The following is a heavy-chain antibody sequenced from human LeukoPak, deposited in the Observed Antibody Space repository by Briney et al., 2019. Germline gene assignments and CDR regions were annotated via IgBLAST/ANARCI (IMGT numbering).Heavy chain of an antibody. Sequence: PGGSLRPSCAASGFTFSKYGMHWVRQAPGKGLEWVAVIWYDGKNKYYADSVKGRFTIPRDNSKNTLSLEMNSLGADDTAVYYCAKDRAVAGTDAPYYFDYWGQGTLDTVSA. CDR2: IWYDGKNK. CDR1: GFTFSKYG. J-gene: IGHJ4*02. CDR3: AKDRAVAGTDAPYYFDY. V-gene: IGHV3-33*06. D-gene: IGHD6-19*01.